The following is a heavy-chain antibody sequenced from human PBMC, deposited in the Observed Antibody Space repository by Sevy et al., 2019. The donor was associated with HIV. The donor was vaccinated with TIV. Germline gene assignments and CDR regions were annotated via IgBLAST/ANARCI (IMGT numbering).Heavy chain of an antibody. CDR3: ARSKGSSWHYFDY. D-gene: IGHD6-13*01. CDR2: ISYDGSFT. CDR1: GFIFSDYT. Sequence: GGSLRLSCAASGFIFSDYTLHWVRQAPGTGLEWVAVISYDGSFTYYADSVEGRFTISRDNSKNTLFLQMNSLRHEDTAVYYGARSKGSSWHYFDYWGQGTLVTVSS. V-gene: IGHV3-30*04. J-gene: IGHJ4*02.